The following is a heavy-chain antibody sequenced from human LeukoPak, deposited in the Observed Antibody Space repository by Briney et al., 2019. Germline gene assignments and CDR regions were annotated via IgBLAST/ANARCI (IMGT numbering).Heavy chain of an antibody. Sequence: PSETLSLTCTVSGYSISSGYYWGWIRQPPGKGLEWIGSIYHSGSTYYNPSLKSRVTISVDTSKNQFSLKLSFVTAADTAVYYCARAVGATTYYYYYMDVWGKGTTVTVSS. CDR1: GYSISSGYY. J-gene: IGHJ6*03. CDR2: IYHSGST. D-gene: IGHD1-26*01. CDR3: ARAVGATTYYYYYMDV. V-gene: IGHV4-38-2*02.